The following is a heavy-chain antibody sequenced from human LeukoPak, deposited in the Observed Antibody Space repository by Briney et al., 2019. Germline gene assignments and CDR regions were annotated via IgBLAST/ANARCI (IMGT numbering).Heavy chain of an antibody. Sequence: SGGSLRLSCAASGFTFSSYAMSWVRQAPGKGLEWVSAISGSGGSTYYADSVKGRFTISRDNSKNTLYLQMNSLRAEDAAVYYCAKVTRFGGPIDYWGQGTLVTVSS. CDR3: AKVTRFGGPIDY. J-gene: IGHJ4*02. CDR2: ISGSGGST. D-gene: IGHD3-10*01. CDR1: GFTFSSYA. V-gene: IGHV3-23*01.